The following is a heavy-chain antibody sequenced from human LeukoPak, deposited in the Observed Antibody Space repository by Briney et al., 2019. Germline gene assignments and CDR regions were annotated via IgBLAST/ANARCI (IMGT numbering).Heavy chain of an antibody. J-gene: IGHJ3*02. V-gene: IGHV4-31*02. Sequence: GYIYYSGSTYYNPSLKSRVTISVDTSKNQFSLKLSSVTAADTAVYYCARDGGRGYQRGHSIWGQGTMVTVSS. CDR3: ARDGGRGYQRGHSI. CDR2: IYYSGST. D-gene: IGHD5-12*01.